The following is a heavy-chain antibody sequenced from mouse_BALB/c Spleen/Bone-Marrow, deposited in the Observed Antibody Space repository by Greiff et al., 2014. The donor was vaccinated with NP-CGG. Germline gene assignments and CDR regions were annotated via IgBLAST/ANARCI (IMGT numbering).Heavy chain of an antibody. Sequence: EVHLVESGGGLVQPGGSRKLSCAASGFTFSDYGMAWVRQAPGKGPEWVAFISNLAYSIYYADTVTGRLTISRENAKNTLYLEMSSMRSEDAAIYYCAREGGAMDYWGQGTSVTVSS. CDR3: AREGGAMDY. CDR2: ISNLAYSI. V-gene: IGHV5-15*02. CDR1: GFTFSDYG. J-gene: IGHJ4*01.